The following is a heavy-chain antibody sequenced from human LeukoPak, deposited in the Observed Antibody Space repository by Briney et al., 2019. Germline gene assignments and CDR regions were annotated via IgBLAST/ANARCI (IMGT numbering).Heavy chain of an antibody. CDR2: ISGSGAAT. Sequence: GGSLTLCCAASGFTFSTYAMSWVRQAPGKGLEWVSPISGSGAATHYADSVKGRFTISRDNFKNALYLQMNSLRAEDTALYYCAKSMYSGSATSTFDIGGQGTMVTVSS. J-gene: IGHJ3*02. CDR3: AKSMYSGSATSTFDI. V-gene: IGHV3-23*01. D-gene: IGHD1-26*01. CDR1: GFTFSTYA.